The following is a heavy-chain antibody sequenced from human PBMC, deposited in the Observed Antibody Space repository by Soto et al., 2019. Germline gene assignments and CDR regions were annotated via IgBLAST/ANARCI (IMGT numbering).Heavy chain of an antibody. Sequence: QVRLQESGPGLVKPSETLSLTCNVSGGSISYYYWNWIRQPPGKGLAWMGYVFYTGITKYNPSLKSRVTISGDTSKNQFSLKLISVTAADTAVYYCARWGAAAGANWSQGTLVTVSS. CDR2: VFYTGIT. J-gene: IGHJ4*02. D-gene: IGHD6-25*01. V-gene: IGHV4-59*01. CDR3: ARWGAAAGAN. CDR1: GGSISYYY.